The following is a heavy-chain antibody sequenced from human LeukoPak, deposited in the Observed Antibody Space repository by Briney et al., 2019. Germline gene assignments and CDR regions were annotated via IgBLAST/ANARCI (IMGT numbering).Heavy chain of an antibody. J-gene: IGHJ4*02. Sequence: GESLKISCKGSGYSFTNYWIGWVRQMPGKGLEWMGIIYPDDSDTRYSPSFLGQVTTSADKSISTAYLQWSSLKASDTAMYYCARSYQVMTPFDSWGLGTLVTVSS. CDR1: GYSFTNYW. D-gene: IGHD2-15*01. CDR3: ARSYQVMTPFDS. CDR2: IYPDDSDT. V-gene: IGHV5-51*01.